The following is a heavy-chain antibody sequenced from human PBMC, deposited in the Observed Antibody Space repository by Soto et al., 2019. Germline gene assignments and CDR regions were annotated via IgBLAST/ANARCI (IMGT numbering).Heavy chain of an antibody. CDR3: ARGKALDC. D-gene: IGHD3-10*01. V-gene: IGHV6-1*01. Sequence: QGQLQQSGPGLVKPSQTLSLTCAISGDSVSSDITSWNWIRQSPSSGLEWLGRTYYRSKWFHDYAASVKSRITIYPDTSKNQFSLELNAMTREDSAVYYFARGKALDCWGQWTVVTVSS. J-gene: IGHJ3*01. CDR1: GDSVSSDITS. CDR2: TYYRSKWFH.